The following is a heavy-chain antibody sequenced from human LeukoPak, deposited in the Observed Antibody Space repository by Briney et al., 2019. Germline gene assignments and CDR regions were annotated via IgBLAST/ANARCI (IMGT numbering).Heavy chain of an antibody. CDR1: GFTFSSYA. D-gene: IGHD5-18*01. J-gene: IGHJ4*02. CDR3: AKADGYSYGRYYFDY. V-gene: IGHV3-23*01. Sequence: GGSLRLSCAASGFTFSSYAMNWVRQAPGKGLEWVSGIIASGGSTYYADSVKGRFTISRDNSKNTLYLQMNSLRAEGTAVYYCAKADGYSYGRYYFDYWGQGTLVTASS. CDR2: IIASGGST.